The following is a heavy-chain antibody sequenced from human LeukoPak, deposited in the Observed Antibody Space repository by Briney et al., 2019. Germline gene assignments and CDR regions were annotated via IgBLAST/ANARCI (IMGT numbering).Heavy chain of an antibody. V-gene: IGHV1-18*01. CDR2: ISAYNGNT. D-gene: IGHD4-17*01. J-gene: IGHJ6*04. CDR1: GYTFTNYG. Sequence: ASVKVSCKASGYTFTNYGISWVRQAPGQGLEWMGWISAYNGNTNYAQKIQGRVTMTTDISTSTAYMELRSLRSDDTAVYYCATTNYGDYRLDVWGKGTTVTISS. CDR3: ATTNYGDYRLDV.